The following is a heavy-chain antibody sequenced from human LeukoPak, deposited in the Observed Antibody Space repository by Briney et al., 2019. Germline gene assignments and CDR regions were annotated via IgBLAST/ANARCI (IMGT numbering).Heavy chain of an antibody. CDR1: GFTFSSYA. V-gene: IGHV3-23*01. D-gene: IGHD2-2*01. CDR2: ISGSGGST. CDR3: AKDPHAKVVPAAIVY. Sequence: GGSLRLSCAASGFTFSSYAMSWVRQAPGKGLEWVSAISGSGGSTYYADSVKGRFTISRDNSKNTLYLQMNGLRVEDTAVYYCAKDPHAKVVPAAIVYWGQGTLVTVSS. J-gene: IGHJ4*02.